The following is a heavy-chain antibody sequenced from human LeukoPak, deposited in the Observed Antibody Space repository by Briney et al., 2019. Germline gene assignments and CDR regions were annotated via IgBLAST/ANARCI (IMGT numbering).Heavy chain of an antibody. CDR2: INPNSGGT. J-gene: IGHJ4*02. Sequence: GASVKVSCKASGYTFTSYDINWVRQAPGQGLEWMGWINPNSGGTNYAQKFQGRVTMTRDTSISTAYMELSRLRSDDTAVYYCARDGSFDYWGQGTLVTVSS. V-gene: IGHV1-2*02. CDR1: GYTFTSYD. CDR3: ARDGSFDY. D-gene: IGHD1-26*01.